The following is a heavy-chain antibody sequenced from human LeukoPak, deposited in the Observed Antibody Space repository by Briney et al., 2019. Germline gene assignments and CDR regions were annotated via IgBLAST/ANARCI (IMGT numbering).Heavy chain of an antibody. CDR3: ARTPSVTVAAAKYNWFDP. CDR1: GYTFTSYG. V-gene: IGHV1-18*01. D-gene: IGHD6-19*01. Sequence: ASVKVSCKASGYTFTSYGISWVRQVPGQGLEWMGWISAYNGNTNYAQKPQGRVTMTTDTSTSTAYMELRSLRSDDTAVYYCARTPSVTVAAAKYNWFDPWGQGTLVTVSS. CDR2: ISAYNGNT. J-gene: IGHJ5*02.